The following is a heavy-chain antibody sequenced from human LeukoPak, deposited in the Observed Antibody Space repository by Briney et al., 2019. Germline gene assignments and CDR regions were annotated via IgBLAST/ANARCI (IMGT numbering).Heavy chain of an antibody. J-gene: IGHJ3*02. V-gene: IGHV1-18*01. D-gene: IGHD3-22*01. CDR3: ARGRVWVNYYDSSGHGTDAFDI. CDR1: GGTFSSYA. Sequence: ASVKVSCKASGGTFSSYAISWVRQAPGQGLEWMGWISAYNGNTNYAQKVRGRVTMTTGTSTRTAYMELRSLGSEDTAVYYCARGRVWVNYYDSSGHGTDAFDIWGQGTMVTVSS. CDR2: ISAYNGNT.